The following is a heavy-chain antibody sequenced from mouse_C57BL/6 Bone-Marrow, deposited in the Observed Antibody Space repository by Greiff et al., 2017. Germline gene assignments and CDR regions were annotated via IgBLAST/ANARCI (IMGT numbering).Heavy chain of an antibody. Sequence: EVQLQQSGPVLVKPGASVKMSCKASGYTFTDYYMNWVKQSHGKSLEWIGVINPYNGGTSYNQKFKGKAILTVDKSSSTAYMELNSLTSEDSAVYDCAQLLRYWYFDVWGTGTTVTVSS. CDR2: INPYNGGT. CDR1: GYTFTDYY. CDR3: AQLLRYWYFDV. J-gene: IGHJ1*03. D-gene: IGHD1-1*01. V-gene: IGHV1-19*01.